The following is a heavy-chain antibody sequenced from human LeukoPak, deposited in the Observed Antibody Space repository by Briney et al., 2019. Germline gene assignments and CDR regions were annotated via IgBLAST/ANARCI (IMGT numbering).Heavy chain of an antibody. CDR3: ARAPPPLLRFSEWSGRGYYMDV. D-gene: IGHD3-3*01. J-gene: IGHJ6*03. CDR1: GGSISSSSYY. V-gene: IGHV4-39*07. CDR2: IYYSGST. Sequence: SETLSLTCTVSGGSISSSSYYWGWIRQPPGKGLEWIGSIYYSGSTYYNPSLKSRVTISVDTSKNQFSLKLSSVTAADTAVYYCARAPPPLLRFSEWSGRGYYMDVWGKGTTVTVSS.